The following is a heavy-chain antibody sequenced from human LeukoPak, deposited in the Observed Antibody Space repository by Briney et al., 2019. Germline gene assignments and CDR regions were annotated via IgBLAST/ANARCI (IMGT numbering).Heavy chain of an antibody. CDR3: ARGGNLRSPAL. V-gene: IGHV3-7*01. CDR2: MKYDGSEI. Sequence: GGSLRLSCAASGFTFSNYWLSWVRQAPGKGLEWVANMKYDGSEIYYVDSVKGRFTISRDNAKNSLYLQMNSLRAEDTAVYYCARGGNLRSPALWGQGTLVTVSS. J-gene: IGHJ4*02. D-gene: IGHD1-7*01. CDR1: GFTFSNYW.